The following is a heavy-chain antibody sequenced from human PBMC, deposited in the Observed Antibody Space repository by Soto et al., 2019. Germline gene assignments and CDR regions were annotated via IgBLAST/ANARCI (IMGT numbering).Heavy chain of an antibody. J-gene: IGHJ5*02. Sequence: PSETLSLTCTFSGGSISSYYWSWIRQPPGKGLEWIGYIYYRGSTNYTPSLKSRVTISVDTSKTQFSLKLSSVTAADTAVYYCARGYNIQEDWFDPWGQGTLVTVSS. D-gene: IGHD5-18*01. CDR1: GGSISSYY. CDR2: IYYRGST. CDR3: ARGYNIQEDWFDP. V-gene: IGHV4-59*01.